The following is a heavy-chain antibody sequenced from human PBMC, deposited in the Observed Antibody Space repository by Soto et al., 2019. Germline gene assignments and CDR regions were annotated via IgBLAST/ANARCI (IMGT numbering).Heavy chain of an antibody. CDR1: GFTFKNYG. CDR3: ARDLGAQVQWGFDY. CDR2: IWYDGGNT. Sequence: QVRLVESGGAVVEPGRSLRLSCAASGFTFKNYGMHWVRQAPGKGLEWVAVIWYDGGNTFYADSVKGRMTISRDNSRNTLSLRMTSLTAEDTAIYYCARDLGAQVQWGFDYWGPGTLVTVSS. J-gene: IGHJ4*02. D-gene: IGHD3-16*01. V-gene: IGHV3-33*01.